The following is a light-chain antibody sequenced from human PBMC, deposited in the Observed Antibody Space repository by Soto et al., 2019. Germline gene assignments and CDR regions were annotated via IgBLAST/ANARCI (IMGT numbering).Light chain of an antibody. CDR2: VKSDGSH. V-gene: IGLV4-69*01. J-gene: IGLJ2*01. CDR3: QTWDTGIVV. CDR1: SGHGNYV. Sequence: QLVLTQSPSASASLGASVKLTCTLSSGHGNYVIAWHQQQPEKGPRYLMKVKSDGSHNKGDGIPDRFSGSSSGAERYLAISSLQYEDEADYYCQTWDTGIVVFGGGTKVTVL.